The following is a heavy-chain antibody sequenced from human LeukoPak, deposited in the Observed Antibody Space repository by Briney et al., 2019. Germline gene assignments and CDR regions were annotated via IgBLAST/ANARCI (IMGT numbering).Heavy chain of an antibody. J-gene: IGHJ6*03. V-gene: IGHV3-64*01. CDR1: GFTFSSYS. D-gene: IGHD3-10*01. CDR2: ISSNGGST. Sequence: GGSLRLSCGASGFTFSSYSMHWVRQAPGKGLEYVSAISSNGGSTNYANSVKGRFSISRDNSKNTLYLQMGSLRTEDMAVYYCARGRRITMLRGVIGLKYYMDVWGKGTTVTISS. CDR3: ARGRRITMLRGVIGLKYYMDV.